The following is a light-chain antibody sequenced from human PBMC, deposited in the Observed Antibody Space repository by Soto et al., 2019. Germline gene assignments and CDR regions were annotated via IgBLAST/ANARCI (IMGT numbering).Light chain of an antibody. CDR3: SSYTSSSTLNWV. Sequence: QSVLTQPASVSGSPGQSITISCTGTSSDVGGYNYVSWYQQHPGKAPKLMIYEVSNRPSGVSNRFSGSKFGNTASLTISGLQAEDEADYYCSSYTSSSTLNWVFGGGTKVTVL. CDR1: SSDVGGYNY. J-gene: IGLJ3*02. V-gene: IGLV2-14*01. CDR2: EVS.